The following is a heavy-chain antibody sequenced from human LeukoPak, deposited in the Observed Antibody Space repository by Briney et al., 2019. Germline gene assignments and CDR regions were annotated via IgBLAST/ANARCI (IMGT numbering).Heavy chain of an antibody. J-gene: IGHJ6*02. CDR3: AVAKPYGSGSYYYYYYGMDV. Sequence: ASVKVSCKASGYTFTSYAMHWVRQAPGQRLEWMGWINAGNGNTKYSQKFQGRVTITRDTSASTAYMELSSLRSEDTAVYYCAVAKPYGSGSYYYYYYGMDVWGQGTTVTVSS. V-gene: IGHV1-3*01. CDR2: INAGNGNT. D-gene: IGHD3-10*01. CDR1: GYTFTSYA.